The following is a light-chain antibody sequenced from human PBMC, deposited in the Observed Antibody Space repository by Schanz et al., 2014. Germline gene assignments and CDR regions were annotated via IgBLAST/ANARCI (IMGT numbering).Light chain of an antibody. CDR1: QDISSW. J-gene: IGKJ4*01. CDR3: QQGDSFPLT. Sequence: DIQMTQSPSSVSASVGDRVAITCRASQDISSWLAWYQQKPGKAPKLLIYDASSLQSGVPSRFSGSGSGTYFTLSISSLQPEDFATYYCQQGDSFPLTFGGGTTVEIK. CDR2: DAS. V-gene: IGKV1D-12*01.